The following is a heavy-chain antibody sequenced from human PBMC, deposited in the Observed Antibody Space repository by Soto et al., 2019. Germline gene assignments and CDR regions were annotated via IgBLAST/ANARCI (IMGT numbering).Heavy chain of an antibody. V-gene: IGHV3-66*01. CDR3: AGSVRGVLYYYYMDV. CDR1: GFTVSSNY. J-gene: IGHJ6*03. CDR2: IYSGGST. D-gene: IGHD3-10*01. Sequence: GGSLRLSCAASGFTVSSNYMSWVRQAPGKGLEWVSVIYSGGSTYYADSVKGRFTISRDNSKNTLYLQMNSLRAEDTAVYYCAGSVRGVLYYYYMDVWGKGTTVTVSS.